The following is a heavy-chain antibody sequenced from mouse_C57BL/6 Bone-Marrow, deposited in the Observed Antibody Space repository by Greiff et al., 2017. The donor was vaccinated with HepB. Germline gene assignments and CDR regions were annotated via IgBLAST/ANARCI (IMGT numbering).Heavy chain of an antibody. CDR2: IRSKSNNYAT. J-gene: IGHJ3*01. CDR3: VRHRDYEAY. CDR1: GFSFNTYA. D-gene: IGHD2-4*01. Sequence: EVKLMESGGGLVQPKGSLKLSCAASGFSFNTYAMNWVRQAPGKGLEWVARIRSKSNNYATYYADSVKDRFTISRDDSESMLYLQMNNLKTEDTAMYYCVRHRDYEAYWGQGTLVTVSA. V-gene: IGHV10-1*01.